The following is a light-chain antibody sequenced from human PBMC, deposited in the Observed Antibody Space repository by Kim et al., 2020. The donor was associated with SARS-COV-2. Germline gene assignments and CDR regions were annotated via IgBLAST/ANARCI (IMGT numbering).Light chain of an antibody. CDR1: SLRSYY. CDR2: GKN. CDR3: NSRDSSGNRWV. J-gene: IGLJ3*02. Sequence: SSELTQDPAVSVALGQTVRITCQGDSLRSYYASWYQQKPGQAPVLVIYGKNNRPSGIPDRFSGSSSGNTASLTITGVQAEDEADYYCNSRDSSGNRWVFGGGTKLTVL. V-gene: IGLV3-19*01.